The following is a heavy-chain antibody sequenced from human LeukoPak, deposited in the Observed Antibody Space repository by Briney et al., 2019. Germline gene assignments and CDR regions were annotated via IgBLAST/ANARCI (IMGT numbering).Heavy chain of an antibody. D-gene: IGHD3-9*01. V-gene: IGHV3-21*01. J-gene: IGHJ4*02. CDR2: ISSSSSYI. Sequence: GGALRLSCPASGCTFSSYSMNWVRQAPGKGLEWVSSISSSSSYIYYADSVKGRFTISTDNAKNSLYLQMNSLRAEDTAVYYCARAGYDILTGYYSSVYWGQGTLVTVSS. CDR3: ARAGYDILTGYYSSVY. CDR1: GCTFSSYS.